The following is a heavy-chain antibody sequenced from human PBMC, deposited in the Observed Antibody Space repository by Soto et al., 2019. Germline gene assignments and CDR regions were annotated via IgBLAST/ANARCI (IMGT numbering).Heavy chain of an antibody. CDR3: AHKGTSGDYADY. CDR2: IYCDDDK. D-gene: IGHD1-1*01. V-gene: IGHV2-5*02. Sequence: QITLKESGPTLVKPTQTLTLTCTFSGFSLSTSGVGVGWIRQPPGQALEWLALIYCDDDKRYSASLKSRLTITKDTSKNQVVLTMTNMDPVDTATYYCAHKGTSGDYADYWGQGTLVTVSS. CDR1: GFSLSTSGVG. J-gene: IGHJ4*02.